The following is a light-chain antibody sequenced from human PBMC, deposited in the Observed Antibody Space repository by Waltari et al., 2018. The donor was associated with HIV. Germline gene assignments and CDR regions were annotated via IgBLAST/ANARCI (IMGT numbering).Light chain of an antibody. CDR3: CSYAGTNIWV. CDR2: EVD. V-gene: IGLV2-11*01. Sequence: QSALTQPRSVSGSPGQSVTISCTGSNNDIGSYSYVSWYQHHPGAAPTVIIYEVDQRPSGVPVRFSGSRSGNTASLTISGLQTEDESDYYCCSYAGTNIWVFGTGTKVTV. CDR1: NNDIGSYSY. J-gene: IGLJ1*01.